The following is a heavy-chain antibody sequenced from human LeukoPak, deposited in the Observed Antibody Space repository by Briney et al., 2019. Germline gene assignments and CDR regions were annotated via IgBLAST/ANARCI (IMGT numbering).Heavy chain of an antibody. J-gene: IGHJ4*02. CDR1: GFTFSSYG. Sequence: PGGSLRLSCEASGFTFSSYGMHWVRQAPGKGLEWVALIWYDGSNKFYADSVKGRFTISRDNSKNTLYLQMSSLRAEDTAVYYCTKFDAPSSRKNYWGQGTLVTVSS. CDR2: IWYDGSNK. V-gene: IGHV3-33*06. CDR3: TKFDAPSSRKNY.